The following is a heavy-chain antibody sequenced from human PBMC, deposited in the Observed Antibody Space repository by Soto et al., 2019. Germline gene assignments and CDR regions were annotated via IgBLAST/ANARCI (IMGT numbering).Heavy chain of an antibody. CDR1: GFTFSDYY. Sequence: QVQLVESEGGLVKPEGSLRLSCAASGFTFSDYYMSWIRQAPGKGLEWVSYISSSSSYTNYADSVKGRFTISRDNAKNSLYLQMNSLRAEDTAVYYCARDHHRYSGYDYVDYWGQGTLVTVSS. CDR2: ISSSSSYT. CDR3: ARDHHRYSGYDYVDY. D-gene: IGHD5-12*01. J-gene: IGHJ4*02. V-gene: IGHV3-11*05.